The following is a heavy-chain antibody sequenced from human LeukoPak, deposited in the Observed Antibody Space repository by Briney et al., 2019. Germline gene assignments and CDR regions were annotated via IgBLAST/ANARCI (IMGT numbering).Heavy chain of an antibody. D-gene: IGHD6-13*01. Sequence: GASVKVSCKASGYTFTSYAMNWVRQAPGQGLEWMGWINTNTGNPTYAQGFTGRFVFSLDTSVSTAYLQISSLKAEDTAVYHCAREPLSSSWSYYYYYGMDVWGQGTTVTVSS. J-gene: IGHJ6*02. V-gene: IGHV7-4-1*02. CDR2: INTNTGNP. CDR1: GYTFTSYA. CDR3: AREPLSSSWSYYYYYGMDV.